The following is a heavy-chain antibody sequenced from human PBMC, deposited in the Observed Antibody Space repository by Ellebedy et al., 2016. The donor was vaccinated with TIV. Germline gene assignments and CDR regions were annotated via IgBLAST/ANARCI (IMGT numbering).Heavy chain of an antibody. Sequence: MPSETLSLTCAVSGGSISSGGYSWSWIRQPPGKGLEWIGYIYYSGSTYYNPSLKSRVTISVDTSKNQFSLKLSSVTAADTAVYYCARQGWNSFRFNYYYYGMDVWGQGTTVTVSS. CDR3: ARQGWNSFRFNYYYYGMDV. D-gene: IGHD1-7*01. J-gene: IGHJ6*02. CDR2: IYYSGST. CDR1: GGSISSGGYS. V-gene: IGHV4-31*11.